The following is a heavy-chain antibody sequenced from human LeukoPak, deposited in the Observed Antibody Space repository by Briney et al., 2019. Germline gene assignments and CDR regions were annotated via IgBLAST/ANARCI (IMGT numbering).Heavy chain of an antibody. V-gene: IGHV4-59*12. J-gene: IGHJ4*02. Sequence: SETLSLTCTVSGGSISSYYWSWIRQPPGKGLEWIGSIDYSGSTYYNPSLKSRATISIGTSKNQFSLNLSSVTAADTAVYYCAREYTLYRSGWFLDYWGQGTLVTVSS. D-gene: IGHD6-19*01. CDR2: IDYSGST. CDR1: GGSISSYY. CDR3: AREYTLYRSGWFLDY.